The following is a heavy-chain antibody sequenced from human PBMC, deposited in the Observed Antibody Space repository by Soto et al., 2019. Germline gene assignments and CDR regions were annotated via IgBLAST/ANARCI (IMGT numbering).Heavy chain of an antibody. CDR2: IDAGNGNT. CDR3: ARYIAARRGGFDY. CDR1: GYTFTSYA. Sequence: ASVKVSCKASGYTFTSYAMHWVRQAPGQRLEWMGWIDAGNGNTKYSQKFQGRVTITRDTSASTAYMELSSLRSEDTAVYYCARYIAARRGGFDYWGQGTLVTVSS. J-gene: IGHJ4*02. D-gene: IGHD6-6*01. V-gene: IGHV1-3*01.